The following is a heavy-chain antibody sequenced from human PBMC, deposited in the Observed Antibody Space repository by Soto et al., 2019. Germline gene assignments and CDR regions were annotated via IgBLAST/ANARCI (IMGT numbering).Heavy chain of an antibody. D-gene: IGHD3-10*01. Sequence: GGSLRLSCAASGSTFSSYAMSWVRQAPGKGLEWVSAISGSGGSTYYADSVKGRFTISRDNSKNTLYLQMNSLRAEDTAVYYCARVRDYYGSGSLDYWGQGTLVTVSS. CDR1: GSTFSSYA. CDR3: ARVRDYYGSGSLDY. J-gene: IGHJ4*02. CDR2: ISGSGGST. V-gene: IGHV3-23*01.